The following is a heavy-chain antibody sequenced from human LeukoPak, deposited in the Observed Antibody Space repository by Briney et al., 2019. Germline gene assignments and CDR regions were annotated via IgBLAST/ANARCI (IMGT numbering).Heavy chain of an antibody. V-gene: IGHV4-59*01. Sequence: SETLSLTCTVSGGSISSYYWSWIRQPPGKGLEWIGYIYYSGSTNYNPSLKSRVTISVDTSKNQFSLKLSSVTAADTAVYYCARTTEAHSWRTRYYDYYMDVWGRGTTVTVSS. CDR1: GGSISSYY. CDR2: IYYSGST. CDR3: ARTTEAHSWRTRYYDYYMDV. D-gene: IGHD6-13*01. J-gene: IGHJ6*03.